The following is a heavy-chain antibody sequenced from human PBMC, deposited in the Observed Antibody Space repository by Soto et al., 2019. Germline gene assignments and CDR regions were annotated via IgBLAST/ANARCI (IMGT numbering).Heavy chain of an antibody. CDR3: AATGYTYGYHFDY. Sequence: GESLKISCKASGYTFTSYWITWVRQMPGRGLEWMGRIDPSDSSTNYSPSFQGHVTISTDKSITTAHLQWSSLKVSDTAMYYCAATGYTYGYHFDYWGQGTQVTVPS. D-gene: IGHD5-18*01. CDR1: GYTFTSYW. V-gene: IGHV5-10-1*01. CDR2: IDPSDSST. J-gene: IGHJ4*02.